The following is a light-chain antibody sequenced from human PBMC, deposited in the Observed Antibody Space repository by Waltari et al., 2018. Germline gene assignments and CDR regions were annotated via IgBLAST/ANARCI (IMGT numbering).Light chain of an antibody. CDR1: STDVGGYNY. CDR2: EVN. CDR3: SSYSGSNNLGV. V-gene: IGLV2-8*01. Sequence: QSALTQPPSASGSPGQSVTIPCTGTSTDVGGYNYVSWYQQPPGKAPKLIISEVNKRPSGLPDRFSGSKSGNTASLTVSGLQADDEADYYCSSYSGSNNLGVFGGGTKLTVL. J-gene: IGLJ2*01.